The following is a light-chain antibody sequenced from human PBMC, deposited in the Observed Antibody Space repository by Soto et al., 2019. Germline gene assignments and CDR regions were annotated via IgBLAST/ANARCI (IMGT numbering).Light chain of an antibody. CDR1: QSISNY. CDR2: KAS. CDR3: QHYNSYSEA. Sequence: DIQMTQSLSTLSAYVGDRVTITCRASQSISNYLAWYQQKPGEAPKLLIYKASTLKSGVPSRFSGSGSGTEFTLTISSLQPDDFATYYCQHYNSYSEAFGQGTKVDI. J-gene: IGKJ1*01. V-gene: IGKV1-5*03.